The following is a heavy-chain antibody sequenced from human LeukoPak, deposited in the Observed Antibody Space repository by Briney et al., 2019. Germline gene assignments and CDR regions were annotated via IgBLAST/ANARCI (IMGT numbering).Heavy chain of an antibody. CDR3: AKDRLSAPVAPRFDP. CDR1: GFTFNIYG. Sequence: GGSLRLSCAASGFTFNIYGMSWVRQAPGKGLEWVSSIGGGTDTYYADPVKGRFSISRDDSDHTVYLHMNRLRAEDTAVYYCAKDRLSAPVAPRFDPWGQGTQVTVSS. V-gene: IGHV3-23*05. J-gene: IGHJ5*02. D-gene: IGHD6-6*01. CDR2: IGGGTDT.